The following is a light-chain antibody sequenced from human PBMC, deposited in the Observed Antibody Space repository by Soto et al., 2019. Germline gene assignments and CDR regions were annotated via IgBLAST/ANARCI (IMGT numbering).Light chain of an antibody. CDR2: GAS. V-gene: IGKV3-20*01. J-gene: IGKJ1*01. CDR1: QSVSSSF. CDR3: QQYGSAPPWM. Sequence: EIVLTQSPGTLSLSPGERATLSCRASQSVSSSFLAWYQQKPGQAPRLLIYGASIRATGIPDRFSGSGSGTDFTLTISRLEPEDFAVYYCQQYGSAPPWMCGQGTKVEIK.